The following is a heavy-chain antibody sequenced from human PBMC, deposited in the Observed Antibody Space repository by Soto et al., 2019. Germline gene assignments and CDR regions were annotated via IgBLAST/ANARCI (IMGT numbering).Heavy chain of an antibody. CDR3: AKVSLVGATSEAYDY. V-gene: IGHV3-30*18. CDR1: GFTFSSYG. CDR2: ISYDGSNT. J-gene: IGHJ4*02. D-gene: IGHD1-26*01. Sequence: QVQLVESGGGVVQPGRSLRLSCSASGFTFSSYGMHWVRQAPGKGLEWVAVISYDGSNTYYLDSVKGRFTISRDNSKSTLSLQMDSLRPADTAVYYCAKVSLVGATSEAYDYLGQGTLVTVSS.